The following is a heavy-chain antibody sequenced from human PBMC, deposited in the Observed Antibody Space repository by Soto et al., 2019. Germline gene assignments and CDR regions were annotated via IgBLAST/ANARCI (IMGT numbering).Heavy chain of an antibody. J-gene: IGHJ4*02. Sequence: PSDTLSLTCAVYGGSFSGYYWTWIRQPPGTGLEWIGEINHSGSTNYNPSLKSRVTISVDTSKNQFSLKLTSVTAADTAVYYCARDKITGLFDYWGKGTLVTVS. D-gene: IGHD2-8*02. CDR3: ARDKITGLFDY. V-gene: IGHV4-34*01. CDR1: GGSFSGYY. CDR2: INHSGST.